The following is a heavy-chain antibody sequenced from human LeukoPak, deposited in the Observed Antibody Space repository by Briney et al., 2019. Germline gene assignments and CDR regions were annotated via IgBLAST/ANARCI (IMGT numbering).Heavy chain of an antibody. V-gene: IGHV3-53*01. CDR3: ARDSAVTTFYYYGMDV. D-gene: IGHD4-11*01. J-gene: IGHJ6*02. Sequence: GGSLRLPCAASGFTFSSNYMSWVRQAPGKGLEWVSVIYSGSSTYYADSVRGRFTISRDNSKNTLYLQMNSLRAEDTAVYYCARDSAVTTFYYYGMDVWGQGTTVTVSS. CDR1: GFTFSSNY. CDR2: IYSGSST.